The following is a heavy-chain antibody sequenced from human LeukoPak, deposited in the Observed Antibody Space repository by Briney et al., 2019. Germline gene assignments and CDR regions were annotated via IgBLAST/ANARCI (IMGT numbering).Heavy chain of an antibody. Sequence: GGSLRLSCAASGFTFSSNVMSWVRQAPGQGLEWVSTISPSGGSTYYADSVKGRFTISRDNSKNTLYLQMNSLRADDTAAYYCAAGDLYYYDAGGTFAFGYWGRGASVTV. V-gene: IGHV3-23*01. CDR1: GFTFSSNV. CDR2: ISPSGGST. D-gene: IGHD3-10*01. CDR3: AAGDLYYYDAGGTFAFGY. J-gene: IGHJ4*02.